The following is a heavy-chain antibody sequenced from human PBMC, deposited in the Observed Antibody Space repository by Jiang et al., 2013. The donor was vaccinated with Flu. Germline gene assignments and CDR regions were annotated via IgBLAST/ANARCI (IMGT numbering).Heavy chain of an antibody. Sequence: GPGLVKPSETLSLTCTVSGGSISSSSYYWGWIRQPPGKGLEWIGSIYYSGSTYYNPSLKSRVTISVDTSKNQFSLKLSSVTAADTAVYYCAREEQQPSNWFDPWGQGTLVTVSS. CDR2: IYYSGST. J-gene: IGHJ5*02. V-gene: IGHV4-39*02. CDR1: GGSISSSSYY. CDR3: AREEQQPSNWFDP. D-gene: IGHD6-13*01.